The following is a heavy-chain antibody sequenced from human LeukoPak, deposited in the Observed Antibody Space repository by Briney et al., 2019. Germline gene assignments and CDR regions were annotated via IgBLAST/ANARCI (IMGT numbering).Heavy chain of an antibody. CDR3: TRDLMVTADRYYYYMDV. J-gene: IGHJ6*03. CDR1: GFTFGDYA. D-gene: IGHD4-23*01. CDR2: IRSKAYGGTT. Sequence: GGSLRLSCIASGFTFGDYAMSWFRQAPGKGLEWVGFIRSKAYGGTTEYAASVKGRFTISRDDSKSIAYLQMNSLKTEDTAVYYCTRDLMVTADRYYYYMDVWGKGTTVTVSS. V-gene: IGHV3-49*03.